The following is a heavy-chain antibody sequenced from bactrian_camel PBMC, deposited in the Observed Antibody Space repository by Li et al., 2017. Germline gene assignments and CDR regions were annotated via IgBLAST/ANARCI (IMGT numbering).Heavy chain of an antibody. J-gene: IGHJ4*01. CDR3: ATDLYATILGDNC. CDR1: GDTISRYC. Sequence: HVQLVESGGGSVQVGGSLRLSCVASGDTISRYCMGWFRQIPDKEREGVAGIESDGSTSYTDSVKGRFTVSRDNARNTVYLQMNSLKSEDTALYYCATDLYATILGDNCWGQGTQVTVS. CDR2: IESDGST. V-gene: IGHV3S9*01. D-gene: IGHD4*01.